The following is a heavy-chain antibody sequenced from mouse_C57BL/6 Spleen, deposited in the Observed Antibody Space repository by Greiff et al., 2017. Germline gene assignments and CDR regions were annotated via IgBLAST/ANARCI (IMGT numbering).Heavy chain of an antibody. J-gene: IGHJ2*01. V-gene: IGHV1-72*01. CDR1: GYTFTSYW. CDR3: AREDYYGSSYGDY. Sequence: QVQLKQPGAELVKPGASVKLSCKASGYTFTSYWMHWVKQRPGRGLEWIGRIDPNSGGTKYNEKFKSKATLTVDKPSSTAYMQRSSLTSEDSAVYYCAREDYYGSSYGDYWGQGTTLTVSS. D-gene: IGHD1-1*01. CDR2: IDPNSGGT.